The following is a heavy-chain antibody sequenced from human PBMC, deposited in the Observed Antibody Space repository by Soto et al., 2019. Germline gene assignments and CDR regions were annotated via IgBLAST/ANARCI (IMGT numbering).Heavy chain of an antibody. Sequence: QVQLQESGPGLVKPSETLSLTCTVSGGSVSSGTYYWSWIRQRPGKGLEWIGHIYYSGSTNYNPFLKSRHATTVDPSQNQFYLNLRSVTAADAAVFYCPRCGALVRGGRAFDILGQGTVVTVSS. J-gene: IGHJ3*02. D-gene: IGHD3-10*01. CDR1: GGSVSSGTYY. CDR3: PRCGALVRGGRAFDI. V-gene: IGHV4-61*01. CDR2: IYYSGST.